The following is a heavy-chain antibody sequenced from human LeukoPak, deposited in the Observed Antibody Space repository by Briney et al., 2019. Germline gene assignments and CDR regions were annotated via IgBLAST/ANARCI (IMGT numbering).Heavy chain of an antibody. CDR2: INNSGST. CDR3: SRGQYCSTTTCYSARSYFVF. V-gene: IGHV4-34*01. J-gene: IGHJ4*02. CDR1: GGAFSNYF. Sequence: SETLSLTCAVSGGAFSNYFWTWIRQPPGKGLDWIGEINNSGSTNTNSYVRSRVAISLDTSKNQFSLRVTSVTAADTAVYYCSRGQYCSTTTCYSARSYFVFWGQGTLVTVSS. D-gene: IGHD2-2*01.